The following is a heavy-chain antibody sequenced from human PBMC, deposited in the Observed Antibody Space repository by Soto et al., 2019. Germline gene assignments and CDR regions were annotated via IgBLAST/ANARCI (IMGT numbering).Heavy chain of an antibody. CDR1: GSTFTSSA. Sequence: SVKVSCKASGSTFTSSAMQWVRQARGQRLEWIGWIVVGSGNTNYAQKFQERVTITRDMSTSTAYMELSSRRSEDTAVYYCAATPLTKVPGVTQSSYYYYYMDVWGKETTVTVSS. J-gene: IGHJ6*03. CDR2: IVVGSGNT. CDR3: AATPLTKVPGVTQSSYYYYYMDV. D-gene: IGHD3-10*01. V-gene: IGHV1-58*02.